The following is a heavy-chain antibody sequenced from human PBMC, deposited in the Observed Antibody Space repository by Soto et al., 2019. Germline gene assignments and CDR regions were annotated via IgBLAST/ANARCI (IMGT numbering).Heavy chain of an antibody. J-gene: IGHJ4*02. D-gene: IGHD2-2*01. CDR1: GYTFTSYA. V-gene: IGHV1-3*01. Sequence: ASVKVSCKASGYTFTSYAMHWVRQAPGQRLEWMGWINAGNGNTRYSQNFQGRVTITRDTSASTAYMELSSLRSEDTAVYYCARSGQCTSTSCYGGFDYRGQRTLVTVSS. CDR3: ARSGQCTSTSCYGGFDY. CDR2: INAGNGNT.